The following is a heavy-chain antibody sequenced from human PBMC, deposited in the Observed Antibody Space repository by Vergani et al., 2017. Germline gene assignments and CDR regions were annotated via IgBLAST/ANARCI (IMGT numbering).Heavy chain of an antibody. D-gene: IGHD2-2*01. J-gene: IGHJ6*02. V-gene: IGHV3-23*01. CDR2: ISGSGGST. Sequence: EVQLLESGGGLVQPGGSLRLSCAASGFTFSSYAMSWVRQAPGKGLEWVSAISGSGGSTYYADSVKGRFTISRDNSKNTLYLQMNSLRAEDTAVYYCARDEFTASTSYVHYYDYGMDVWGQGTTVTVSS. CDR1: GFTFSSYA. CDR3: ARDEFTASTSYVHYYDYGMDV.